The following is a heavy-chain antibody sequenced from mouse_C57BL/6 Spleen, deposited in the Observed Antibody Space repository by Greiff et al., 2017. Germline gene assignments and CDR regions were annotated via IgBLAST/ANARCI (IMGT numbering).Heavy chain of an antibody. J-gene: IGHJ2*02. CDR2: INPNNGGT. D-gene: IGHD1-1*01. V-gene: IGHV1-22*01. Sequence: EVQLVESGPELVKPGASVKMSCKASGYTFTDYNMHWVQQSHGKSLEWIGYINPNNGGTSYNQKFKGKATLTVNKSSSTTYMELRSLTSEDSAVYYYSRGGTTIVAIDYWGQGTSLTVSS. CDR1: GYTFTDYN. CDR3: SRGGTTIVAIDY.